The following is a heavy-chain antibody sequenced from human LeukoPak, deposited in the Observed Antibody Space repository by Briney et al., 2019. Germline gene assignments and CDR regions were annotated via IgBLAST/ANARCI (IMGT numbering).Heavy chain of an antibody. CDR1: GGTFSSYA. V-gene: IGHV1-69*01. J-gene: IGHJ3*02. D-gene: IGHD5-18*01. CDR3: ARDWGYSYGSPFDAFDI. Sequence: SVKVSCKASGGTFSSYAISWVRQAPGQGLEWMGGIIPIFGTANYAQKFQGRVTITADESTSTAYMELSSLRSEDTAVYYCARDWGYSYGSPFDAFDIWGQGTMATVSS. CDR2: IIPIFGTA.